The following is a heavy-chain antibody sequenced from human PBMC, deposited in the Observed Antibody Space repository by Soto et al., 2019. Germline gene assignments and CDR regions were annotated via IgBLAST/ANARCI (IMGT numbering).Heavy chain of an antibody. CDR3: ARDGYSGYDPSPNDY. Sequence: GGSLRLSCAASGFTFSSYWMSWVRQAPGKGLEWVANIKQDGSEKYYVDSVKGRFTISRDNAKNSLYLQMNSLRAEDTAVYYCARDGYSGYDPSPNDYWGQGTLVTVSS. J-gene: IGHJ4*02. D-gene: IGHD5-12*01. CDR2: IKQDGSEK. CDR1: GFTFSSYW. V-gene: IGHV3-7*01.